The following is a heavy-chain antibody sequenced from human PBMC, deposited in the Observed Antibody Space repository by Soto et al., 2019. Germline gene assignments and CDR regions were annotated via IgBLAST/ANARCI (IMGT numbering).Heavy chain of an antibody. CDR1: GGSFSGYY. J-gene: IGHJ6*03. D-gene: IGHD3-3*01. CDR2: INHSGST. Sequence: QVQLQQWGAGLLKPSETLSLTCAVYGGSFSGYYWSWIRQPPGKGLEWIGEINHSGSTNYNPSLKRRVTISVDTSKNQFSLKLSSVTAADTAVYYCARRKSGYYPYSYYYYMDVWGKGTTVTVSS. CDR3: ARRKSGYYPYSYYYYMDV. V-gene: IGHV4-34*01.